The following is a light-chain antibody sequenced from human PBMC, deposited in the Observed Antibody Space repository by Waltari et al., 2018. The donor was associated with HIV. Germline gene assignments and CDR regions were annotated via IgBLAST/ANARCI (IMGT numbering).Light chain of an antibody. CDR2: GTVGMMG. CDR3: GADHGSGDNFVVI. CDR1: SDYRKYK. J-gene: IGLJ2*01. V-gene: IGLV9-49*01. Sequence: QPVLTQPPSASASLGTSVTLTCTLNSDYRKYKVDWYQPRPGQGPRFVGTVGMMGSLGDDIPDRDSVFGSGLNRYLTINNFQEEDEGDFHCGADHGSGDNFVVIFGGGTKLTVL.